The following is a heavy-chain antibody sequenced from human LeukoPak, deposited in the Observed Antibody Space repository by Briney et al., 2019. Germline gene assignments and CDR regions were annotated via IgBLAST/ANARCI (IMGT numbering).Heavy chain of an antibody. CDR2: IIPIFGTA. D-gene: IGHD3-22*01. J-gene: IGHJ4*02. V-gene: IGHV1-69*13. CDR1: GGTFSSYA. CDR3: ATSHYDSSGYADY. Sequence: SVKVSCKASGGTFSSYAISWVRQAPGQGLEWMGGIIPIFGTANYAQKLQGRVTITADESTSTAYMELSSLRSEDTAVYYCATSHYDSSGYADYWGQGTLVTVSS.